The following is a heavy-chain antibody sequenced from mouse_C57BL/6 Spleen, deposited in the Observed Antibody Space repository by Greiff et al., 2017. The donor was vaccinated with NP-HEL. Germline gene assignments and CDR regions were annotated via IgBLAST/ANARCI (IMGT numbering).Heavy chain of an antibody. CDR3: ASHGYHWYFDV. Sequence: QVQLQQSGPELVKPGASVKISCKASGYAFSSSWMNWVKQRPGKGLEWIGRIYPGDGDTNYNGKFKGKATLTADKSSSTAYMQLSSLTSEDSAVYFCASHGYHWYFDVWGTGTTVTVSS. CDR2: IYPGDGDT. J-gene: IGHJ1*03. V-gene: IGHV1-82*01. D-gene: IGHD2-2*01. CDR1: GYAFSSSW.